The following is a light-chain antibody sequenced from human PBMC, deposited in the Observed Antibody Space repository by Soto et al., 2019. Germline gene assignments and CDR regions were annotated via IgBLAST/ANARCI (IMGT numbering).Light chain of an antibody. CDR3: QHYGSYSYT. J-gene: IGKJ2*01. Sequence: DIPMTQSPSTLSASVGDRVTITCRASQSIGSWLAWYQQKPGKAPKLLVYKASVLERGVPSRFSVSGSGTEFTLTISSLQPDDFATYYCQHYGSYSYTFGQGTRLEIK. V-gene: IGKV1-5*03. CDR2: KAS. CDR1: QSIGSW.